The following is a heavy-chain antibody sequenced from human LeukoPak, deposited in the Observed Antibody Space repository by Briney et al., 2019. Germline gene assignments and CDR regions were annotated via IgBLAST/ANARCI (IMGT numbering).Heavy chain of an antibody. V-gene: IGHV4-39*01. CDR3: ARSQDYYEFDY. CDR2: LDYSGST. Sequence: PSETLSLTCTVSGGSISSSSYYWAWIRQPPGKGLEWIGRLDYSGSTYYTPSLQSRVTRSVDTSKNQFSLRLSSVTAADTAVYYCARSQDYYEFDYWGQGSLVTVSS. CDR1: GGSISSSSYY. D-gene: IGHD3-16*01. J-gene: IGHJ4*02.